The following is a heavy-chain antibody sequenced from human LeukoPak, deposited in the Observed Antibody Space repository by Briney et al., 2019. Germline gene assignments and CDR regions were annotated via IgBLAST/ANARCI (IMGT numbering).Heavy chain of an antibody. Sequence: GGSLRLSCVTSGFTFSNYPMNWVRQAPGKGLEWVSYISSGSGTIYYADSVKGRFTISRDNAKNSLYLQMNSLRAEDTAVYYCARGLQTWQPGWFDPWGQGTLVTVSS. CDR1: GFTFSNYP. V-gene: IGHV3-48*01. D-gene: IGHD5-24*01. CDR2: ISSGSGTI. CDR3: ARGLQTWQPGWFDP. J-gene: IGHJ5*02.